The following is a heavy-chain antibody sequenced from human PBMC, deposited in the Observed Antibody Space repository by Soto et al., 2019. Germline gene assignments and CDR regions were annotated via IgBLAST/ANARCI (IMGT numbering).Heavy chain of an antibody. D-gene: IGHD2-2*01. Sequence: LDTLSLTSFVSGDYSNNTYCWHSVRQSTGKRQEWIGGNYHSGGRSYMPTLRGRISLSVDTSKNQFSLKLTSVTAADTAVYHCASAVYCTTANCWDDFHYYNIDVWGQGTAVTVSS. V-gene: IGHV4-4*03. J-gene: IGHJ6*02. CDR2: NYHSGGR. CDR3: ASAVYCTTANCWDDFHYYNIDV. CDR1: GDYSNNTYC.